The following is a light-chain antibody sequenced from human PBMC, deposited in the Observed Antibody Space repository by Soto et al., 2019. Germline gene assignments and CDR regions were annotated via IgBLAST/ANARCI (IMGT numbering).Light chain of an antibody. Sequence: AIRMTQSPSSFSASTGDRVTITCRASQGISSYLAWYQQKPGKAPKLLIYAASTLQSGVPSRFSGSGSGTDFTLTISCLQSEDFATYYCQQYNSYLYTVGQGTKVDSK. CDR3: QQYNSYLYT. J-gene: IGKJ2*01. CDR1: QGISSY. CDR2: AAS. V-gene: IGKV1-8*01.